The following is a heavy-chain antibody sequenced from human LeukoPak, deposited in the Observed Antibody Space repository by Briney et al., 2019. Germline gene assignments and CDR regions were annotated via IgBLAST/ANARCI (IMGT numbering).Heavy chain of an antibody. CDR2: IYTSGST. CDR3: ARDLLWFGECENWFDP. J-gene: IGHJ5*02. V-gene: IGHV4-4*07. D-gene: IGHD3-10*01. CDR1: GGSISSYY. Sequence: SETLSLTCTVSGGSISSYYWSWIRQPAGKGLEWIGRIYTSGSTNYNPSLKSRVTMSVDTSKNQFSLKLSSVTAADTAVYYCARDLLWFGECENWFDPWGQGTLVTVSS.